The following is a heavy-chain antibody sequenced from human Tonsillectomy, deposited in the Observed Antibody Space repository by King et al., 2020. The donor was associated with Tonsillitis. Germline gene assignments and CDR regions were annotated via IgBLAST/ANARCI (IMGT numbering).Heavy chain of an antibody. CDR2: LWYNGRNK. CDR1: GYTFSSYG. V-gene: IGHV3-33*08. CDR3: ARDGPNYYYMDV. Sequence: QVQLVESGGGVVQPGRSLRLSCAASGYTFSSYGMHWVRQAPGKGLEWVAVLWYNGRNKYYADSVRGRFTISRDNSKNTLYLQMNSLRAEDTAVYYCARDGPNYYYMDVWGKGTTVTVSS. J-gene: IGHJ6*03.